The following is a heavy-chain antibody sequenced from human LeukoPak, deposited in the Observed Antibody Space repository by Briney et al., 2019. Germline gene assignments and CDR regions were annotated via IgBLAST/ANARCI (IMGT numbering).Heavy chain of an antibody. J-gene: IGHJ6*03. Sequence: ASVTVSCKASGYTFTGYFLHWVRQAPGQGLDWMGWINPNSGGTDYAQKFQGRVTKTRVTSISTAYMELTNLRSDDTAVYYCARDGGKDGQYYYNMDVWGKGTTVTVSS. D-gene: IGHD2-15*01. CDR3: ARDGGKDGQYYYNMDV. CDR2: INPNSGGT. CDR1: GYTFTGYF. V-gene: IGHV1-2*02.